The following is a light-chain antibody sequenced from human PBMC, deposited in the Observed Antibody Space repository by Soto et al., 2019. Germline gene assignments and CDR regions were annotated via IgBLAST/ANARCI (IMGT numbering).Light chain of an antibody. Sequence: QSVLTQPPSASGTPSQSLTISCSGSSSNIGSHFVYWYQHLPGTAPKLLIFRDGQRPSGVPARFFGSKSGTSASLAITGLRSEDEADYYCAVWDQSLTGWVFGGGTKLTVL. CDR1: SSNIGSHF. J-gene: IGLJ3*02. CDR3: AVWDQSLTGWV. CDR2: RDG. V-gene: IGLV1-47*01.